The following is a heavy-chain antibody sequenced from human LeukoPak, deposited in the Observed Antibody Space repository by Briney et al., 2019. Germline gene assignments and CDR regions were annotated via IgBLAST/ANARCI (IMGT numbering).Heavy chain of an antibody. J-gene: IGHJ4*02. CDR3: ARALTTLTYEGY. CDR1: GFTFSRYD. V-gene: IGHV3-13*01. D-gene: IGHD1-1*01. Sequence: GGSLRLSCTTSGFTFSRYDMHWVRQATGEGLEYVSDIGTAGDTYNPGSVKGRFTVSRDNAKDSLYLQMNSLRAEDTAVYYCARALTTLTYEGYWGQGTLVTVSS. CDR2: IGTAGDT.